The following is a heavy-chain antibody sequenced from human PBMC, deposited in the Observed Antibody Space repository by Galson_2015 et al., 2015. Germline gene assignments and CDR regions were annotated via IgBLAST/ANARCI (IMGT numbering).Heavy chain of an antibody. D-gene: IGHD3-3*01. CDR1: EFTFSSYY. J-gene: IGHJ4*02. Sequence: SLRLSCAASEFTFSSYYMSWVRQAPGKGLEWVSSISSTTTYIYYADSVKGRFTISRDNAKNSLYLQMNSLGAEDTAVYYCARRIVDYDFWSGYYPTNFDYWGQGTLVTVSS. CDR2: ISSTTTYI. V-gene: IGHV3-21*01. CDR3: ARRIVDYDFWSGYYPTNFDY.